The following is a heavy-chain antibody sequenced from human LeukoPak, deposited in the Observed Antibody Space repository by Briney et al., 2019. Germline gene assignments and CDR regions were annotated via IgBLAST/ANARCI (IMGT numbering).Heavy chain of an antibody. D-gene: IGHD1-26*01. CDR2: ISGRSSTI. Sequence: PGGSPRLSCAASAFTFSDYSMNWVRQAPGKGLEWISYISGRSSTIYYADSVRGRFTISRDSAKNSMYLQMNSLRAEDTAVYYCARDRLTSGSYFFDYWGQGTLVTVSP. CDR1: AFTFSDYS. J-gene: IGHJ4*02. V-gene: IGHV3-48*01. CDR3: ARDRLTSGSYFFDY.